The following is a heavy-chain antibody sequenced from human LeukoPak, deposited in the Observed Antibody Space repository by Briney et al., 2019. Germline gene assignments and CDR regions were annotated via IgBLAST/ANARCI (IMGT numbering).Heavy chain of an antibody. J-gene: IGHJ6*02. CDR3: ARHVQDLGIKV. CDR1: GASISSSDSY. CDR2: IYRRGST. V-gene: IGHV4-39*01. Sequence: ASETLSLTCTVSGASISSSDSYWSWIRQPPGKGLEWIGSIYRRGSTSYNPSLKSRVTVSEDMSKNHFSLRLSSVTAADTAVYYCARHVQDLGIKVWGQGLRSPSP.